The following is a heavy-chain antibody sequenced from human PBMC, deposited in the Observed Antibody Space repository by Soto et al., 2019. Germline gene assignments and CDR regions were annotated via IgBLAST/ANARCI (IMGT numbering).Heavy chain of an antibody. Sequence: EVQLVESGGGLVQPGGSLRLSCAASGFSFSGYNMNWVRQAPGKGLEWLAHITSGGSDIYYADSVKGRFTISRDTAKNSLYLQINNPRDHDTAVYFCAREGRGLGDYWGQGTLVAVSS. CDR3: AREGRGLGDY. CDR1: GFSFSGYN. V-gene: IGHV3-48*02. J-gene: IGHJ4*02. CDR2: ITSGGSDI. D-gene: IGHD3-10*01.